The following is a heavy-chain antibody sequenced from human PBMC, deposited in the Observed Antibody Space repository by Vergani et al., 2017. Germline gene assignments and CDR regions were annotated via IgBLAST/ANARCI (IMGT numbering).Heavy chain of an antibody. D-gene: IGHD1-14*01. CDR2: IKQDGSEK. V-gene: IGHV3-7*01. Sequence: EVQLVESGGGLVHPGGSLRLSCAASGFTFTSYCMSWVRQAPGKGLEWVANIKQDGSEKYYVDSVKGRFTISRDNAKNSLYLQMNSLRAEDTAVYYCARYRYYYGMDVWGQGTTVTVSS. CDR3: ARYRYYYGMDV. CDR1: GFTFTSYC. J-gene: IGHJ6*02.